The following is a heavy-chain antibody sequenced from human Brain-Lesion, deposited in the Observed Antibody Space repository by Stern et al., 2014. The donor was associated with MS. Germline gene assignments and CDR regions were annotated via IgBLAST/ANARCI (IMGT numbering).Heavy chain of an antibody. CDR2: VYFSGNT. CDR3: ARHQLGYGYAYLRY. CDR1: GDSLSSSTFY. D-gene: IGHD5-18*01. V-gene: IGHV4-39*01. Sequence: MQLVESGPGLVKPSDTLSLTCSVSGDSLSSSTFYLGWIRQPPGKGPEWIGSVYFSGNTYYHPSLKGRVTISVNASKTQFPLRLPSVPAADTAVYYCARHQLGYGYAYLRYWGQGTLVTVSS. J-gene: IGHJ4*02.